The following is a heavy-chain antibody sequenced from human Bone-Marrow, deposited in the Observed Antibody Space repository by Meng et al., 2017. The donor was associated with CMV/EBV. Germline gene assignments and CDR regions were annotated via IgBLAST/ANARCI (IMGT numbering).Heavy chain of an antibody. D-gene: IGHD2-2*01. CDR2: IKEDGSEE. V-gene: IGHV3-7*01. J-gene: IGHJ6*02. CDR3: ARDDCSSTSCYWSFSYYYYGMDV. CDR1: GFTFSTYW. Sequence: GESLKISCSASGFTFSTYWMNWVRQAPGKGLEWVASIKEDGSEEYSVDSVKGRFTISRDNAKNSLYLQMNSLRAEDTAVYYCARDDCSSTSCYWSFSYYYYGMDVWGQGTTVTVSS.